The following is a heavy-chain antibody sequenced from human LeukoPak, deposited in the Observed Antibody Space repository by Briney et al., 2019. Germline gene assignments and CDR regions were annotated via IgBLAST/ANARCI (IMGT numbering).Heavy chain of an antibody. J-gene: IGHJ4*02. CDR3: ARDQEGFDY. CDR2: IYPRDGST. V-gene: IGHV1-46*01. CDR1: GYTFTSNY. Sequence: ASVTVSCKASGYTFTSNYIHWERQAPGQGLEWMGMIYPRDGSTSYAQKFQGRVTVTRDTSTSTVHMELSGLRSEDTAVYYCARDQEGFDYWGQGTLVTVSS.